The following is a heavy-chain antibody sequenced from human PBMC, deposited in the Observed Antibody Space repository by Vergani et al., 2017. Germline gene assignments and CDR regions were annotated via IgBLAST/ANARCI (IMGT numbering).Heavy chain of an antibody. Sequence: QVQLVQSGAEVKKPGASVKVSCKASGYTFTSYYMHWVRQVPGQGLEWMGIINPSGGSTSYAQKFQGRVTMTRDTSTSTVYMELSSLRSEDTAVYYCASPYYGSGSYYNVYGMDVWGQGTTVTVSS. CDR1: GYTFTSYY. V-gene: IGHV1-46*03. D-gene: IGHD3-10*01. J-gene: IGHJ6*02. CDR2: INPSGGST. CDR3: ASPYYGSGSYYNVYGMDV.